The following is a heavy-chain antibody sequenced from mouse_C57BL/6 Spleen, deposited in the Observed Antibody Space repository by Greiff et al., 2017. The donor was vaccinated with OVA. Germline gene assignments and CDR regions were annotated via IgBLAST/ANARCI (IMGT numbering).Heavy chain of an antibody. CDR3: TREGFITTVVATRYFDV. V-gene: IGHV5-9-1*02. Sequence: EVQLVESGEGLVKPGGSLKLSCAASGFTFSSYAMSWVRQTPEKRLEWVAYISSGGDYIYYADTVKGRFTISRDNARNTLYLQMSSLKSEDTAMYYCTREGFITTVVATRYFDVWGTGTTVTVSS. J-gene: IGHJ1*03. CDR1: GFTFSSYA. CDR2: ISSGGDYI. D-gene: IGHD1-1*01.